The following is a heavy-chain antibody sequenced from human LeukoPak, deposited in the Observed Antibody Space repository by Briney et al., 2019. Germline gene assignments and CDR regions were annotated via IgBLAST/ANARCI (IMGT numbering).Heavy chain of an antibody. D-gene: IGHD3-16*01. CDR3: ARDSWEITFGGVRYFDY. CDR2: ISAYNGNT. Sequence: ASVKVSCKASGYTFTSYAMNWVRQAPGQGLEWMGWISAYNGNTNYAQKLQGRVTMTTDTSTSTAYMELRSLRSDDTAVYYCARDSWEITFGGVRYFDYWGQGTLVTVSS. V-gene: IGHV1-18*01. CDR1: GYTFTSYA. J-gene: IGHJ4*02.